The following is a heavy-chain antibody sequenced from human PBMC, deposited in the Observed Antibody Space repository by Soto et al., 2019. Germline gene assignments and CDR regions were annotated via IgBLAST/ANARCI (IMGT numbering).Heavy chain of an antibody. Sequence: QVQLVESGGGVVQXGGSLRLXCAAXXXXXXXYGMHWVRQSPGEGLEWVAILANDGSYQYYAESVKGRFTISRDNSKNTLYLQMDSLRPEDTAVYYCARSIGGSSYYPPDYWGQGTLVTVSS. D-gene: IGHD2-15*01. V-gene: IGHV3-30*03. CDR3: ARSIGGSSYYPPDY. CDR1: XXXXXXYG. J-gene: IGHJ4*02. CDR2: LANDGSYQ.